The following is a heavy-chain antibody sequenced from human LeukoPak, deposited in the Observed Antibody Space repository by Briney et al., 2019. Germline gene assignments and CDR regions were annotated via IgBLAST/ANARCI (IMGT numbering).Heavy chain of an antibody. CDR3: ARNWGSGYFDY. V-gene: IGHV3-23*01. D-gene: IGHD7-27*01. CDR1: GFTFSSYA. CDR2: ISGSGGST. Sequence: GGSLRLSCAASGFTFSSYAMSWVRQAPGKGLEWVSAISGSGGSTYYADSVKGRFTISRDNSKNTLYLRMNSLRAEDTAVYYCARNWGSGYFDYWGQGTLVTVSS. J-gene: IGHJ4*02.